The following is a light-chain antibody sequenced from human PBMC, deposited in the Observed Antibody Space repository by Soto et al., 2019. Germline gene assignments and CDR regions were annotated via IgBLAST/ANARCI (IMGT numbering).Light chain of an antibody. CDR3: QQTSSFPLT. J-gene: IGKJ4*01. Sequence: DIQMTQSPSFVSASVGDRVTITCRASQGITSWLAWYQQKPGRAPKLLIHSASSLESGVPSRFSGSGSGTDFTLTISSLQPEDFATYHCQQTSSFPLTFGGGTKVEIK. V-gene: IGKV1-12*01. CDR1: QGITSW. CDR2: SAS.